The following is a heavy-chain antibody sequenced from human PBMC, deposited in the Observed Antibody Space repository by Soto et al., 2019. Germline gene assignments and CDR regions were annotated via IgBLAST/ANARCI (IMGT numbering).Heavy chain of an antibody. D-gene: IGHD6-6*01. Sequence: ASVKVSCKVSGYTFTNNVIHWLRQAPGQTLEWMGWIHTAKGNTKYSQKFEARVTLTRDTAASTAYMELNSLRSDDTAVYYCAREPKEYSSSSTSLYYFDYWGQGTLVTVSS. J-gene: IGHJ4*02. CDR1: GYTFTNNV. CDR2: IHTAKGNT. CDR3: AREPKEYSSSSTSLYYFDY. V-gene: IGHV1-3*04.